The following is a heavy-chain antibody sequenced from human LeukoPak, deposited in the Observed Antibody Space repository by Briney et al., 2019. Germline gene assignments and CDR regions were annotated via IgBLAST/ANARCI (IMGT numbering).Heavy chain of an antibody. Sequence: GSSVKVSCKASGGTFSSYAISWVRQAPGQGLEWMGIINPSGGSTSYAQKFQGRVSMTRDTSTSTLYMELSSLRSDDTAVYYCARGVGATGDYNYWGQGTLVTVSS. D-gene: IGHD1-26*01. V-gene: IGHV1-46*01. CDR2: INPSGGST. CDR1: GGTFSSYA. CDR3: ARGVGATGDYNY. J-gene: IGHJ4*02.